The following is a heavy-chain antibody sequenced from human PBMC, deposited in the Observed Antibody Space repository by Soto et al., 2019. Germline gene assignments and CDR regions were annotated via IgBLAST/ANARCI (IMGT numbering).Heavy chain of an antibody. J-gene: IGHJ5*02. D-gene: IGHD3-9*01. Sequence: QVQLVQSGAEVKKPGASVKVSCKASGYTFTSYYMHWVRLAPGQGLEWMGIINPSGGSTSYAQKFQGRVTMTRDTSTSTVYMELSSLRSEDTAVYYCARAGYDILTTAWFDPWGQGTLVTVSS. CDR2: INPSGGST. CDR3: ARAGYDILTTAWFDP. CDR1: GYTFTSYY. V-gene: IGHV1-46*01.